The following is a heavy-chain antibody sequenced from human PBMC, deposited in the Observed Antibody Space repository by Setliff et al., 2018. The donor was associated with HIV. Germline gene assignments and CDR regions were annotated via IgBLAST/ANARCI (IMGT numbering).Heavy chain of an antibody. J-gene: IGHJ4*02. CDR1: GGSIRRGDYF. Sequence: SETLSLTCTVSGGSIRRGDYFLSWIRQAPGKGLEWIGCIYYSGIAYYNPSLQRRVTLSLDTSKNQVSLKLNSMTAADTAVYFCVRGTQLLVQKGRVYYFDYWGQGTLFTVSS. V-gene: IGHV4-30-4*08. CDR3: VRGTQLLVQKGRVYYFDY. CDR2: IYYSGIA. D-gene: IGHD6-19*01.